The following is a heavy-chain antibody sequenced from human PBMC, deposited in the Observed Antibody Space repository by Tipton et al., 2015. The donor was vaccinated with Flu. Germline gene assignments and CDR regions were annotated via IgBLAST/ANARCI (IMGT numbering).Heavy chain of an antibody. CDR1: GGSISSYY. D-gene: IGHD3-10*02. Sequence: GLVKPSETLSLSCTVSGGSISSYYWTWIRQPPGKGLEWIGYIHHSGFTNYNPSLKSRVTISVDTSKSQFSLKLRSVTAADTAVYYCARLSYYDVDLRNFYFDYWGLGALVTVSS. J-gene: IGHJ4*02. CDR3: ARLSYYDVDLRNFYFDY. CDR2: IHHSGFT. V-gene: IGHV4-59*08.